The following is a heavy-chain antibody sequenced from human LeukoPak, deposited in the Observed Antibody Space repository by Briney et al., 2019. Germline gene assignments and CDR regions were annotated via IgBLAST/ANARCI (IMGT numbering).Heavy chain of an antibody. V-gene: IGHV1-2*02. J-gene: IGHJ4*01. CDR1: GYTFTGYY. CDR3: ARDLVGGIWSAAF. CDR2: INPNSGGT. D-gene: IGHD3-3*01. Sequence: ASVTVSCKASGYTFTGYYMHWVRQAPGQGLEWMGWINPNSGGTNYAQKFQGRVTMTRDTSISTAYMELSSLKSDDTAIYYCARDLVGGIWSAAFWGHGTLVTVSS.